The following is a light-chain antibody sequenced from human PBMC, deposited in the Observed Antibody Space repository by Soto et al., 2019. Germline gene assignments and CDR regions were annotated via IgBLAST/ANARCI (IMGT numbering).Light chain of an antibody. CDR1: QSVNSRF. V-gene: IGKV3-20*01. Sequence: EIVLTQSPGTLSLSPGESATLSCRASQSVNSRFLAWYQHKPGQAPRLLIYAASTRATGIPDRFSGSASGTVFTLTISILEPEDVAVYYCQQYGDSPPNTFGQGTKLEIK. CDR2: AAS. CDR3: QQYGDSPPNT. J-gene: IGKJ2*01.